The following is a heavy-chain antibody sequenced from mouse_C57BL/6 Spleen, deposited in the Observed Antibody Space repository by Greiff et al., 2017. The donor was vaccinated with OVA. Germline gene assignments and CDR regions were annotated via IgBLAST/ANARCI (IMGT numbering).Heavy chain of an antibody. CDR3: ANRYGSSSWFAY. V-gene: IGHV1-54*01. CDR2: INPGSGGN. CDR1: GYAFTNYL. D-gene: IGHD1-1*01. Sequence: VQLQQSGAELVRPGTSVKVSCKASGYAFTNYLIEWVKQRPGQGLEWIGVINPGSGGNNYNEKFKGKATLTADKSSSTAYMPLSSLTSEDSAVYFCANRYGSSSWFAYWGQGTLVTVSA. J-gene: IGHJ3*01.